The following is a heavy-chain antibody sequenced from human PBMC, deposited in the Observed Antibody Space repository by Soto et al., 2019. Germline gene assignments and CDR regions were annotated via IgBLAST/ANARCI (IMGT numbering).Heavy chain of an antibody. CDR2: INPDSGGT. CDR1: GYTFTGHY. Sequence: VASVKVSCKASGYTFTGHYIHWVRQAPGQGLEWMGWINPDSGGTNYAQRFQGRATMTRDTSISTAYMELSSLRSDDTAVYYCAVSRGCRGGYCFTNSLYDIDYWGQGTLVTVSS. J-gene: IGHJ4*03. V-gene: IGHV1-2*02. D-gene: IGHD2-15*01. CDR3: AVSRGCRGGYCFTNSLYDIDY.